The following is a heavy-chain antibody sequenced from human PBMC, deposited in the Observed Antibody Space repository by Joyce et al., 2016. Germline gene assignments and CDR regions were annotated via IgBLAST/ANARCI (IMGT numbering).Heavy chain of an antibody. J-gene: IGHJ3*02. Sequence: VQLVQSGAEVKKPGSSVKVSCKASGGTSSSYAISWVRQAPGQGLEWMGGIIPIFNKANYAQKFQDRVTFTADESTSTVYMGVSSLRFQDTAVYFCARDANQVPAFDIWGQGTLVTVSS. CDR3: ARDANQVPAFDI. CDR1: GGTSSSYA. V-gene: IGHV1-69*01. CDR2: IIPIFNKA. D-gene: IGHD4/OR15-4a*01.